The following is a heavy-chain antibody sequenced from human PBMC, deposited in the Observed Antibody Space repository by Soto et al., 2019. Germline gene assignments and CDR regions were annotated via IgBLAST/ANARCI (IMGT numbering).Heavy chain of an antibody. Sequence: SVKVSCKASGGTFSSYGISWVRQAPGQGLEWMGRIIPFLGTTDYAQNFQDRLTVTADTSTNTAFMELSSLRSDDTAVYYCAREGYTSSSIHSFLDSWGQGTLVTVSS. CDR1: GGTFSSYG. CDR2: IIPFLGTT. D-gene: IGHD6-6*01. CDR3: AREGYTSSSIHSFLDS. J-gene: IGHJ4*02. V-gene: IGHV1-69*10.